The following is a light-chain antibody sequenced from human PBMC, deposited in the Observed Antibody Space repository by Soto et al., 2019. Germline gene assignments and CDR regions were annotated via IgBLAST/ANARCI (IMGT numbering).Light chain of an antibody. CDR1: SSNIGNNA. CDR3: AAWYDSLNGVV. V-gene: IGLV1-36*01. CDR2: YDD. J-gene: IGLJ2*01. Sequence: QSVLTQPPSVSEAPRQRVTISCSGSSSNIGNNAVNWYQQLPGKAPKLLIYYDDLLPSGVSDRFSGSKSGTSASLAISGLQSEDEADDYCAAWYDSLNGVVFSGGSQL.